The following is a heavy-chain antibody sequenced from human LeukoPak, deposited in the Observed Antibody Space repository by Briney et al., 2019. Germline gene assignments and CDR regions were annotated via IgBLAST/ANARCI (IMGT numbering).Heavy chain of an antibody. V-gene: IGHV1-2*02. CDR2: INPNSGGT. CDR1: GYTFTGYY. Sequence: ASVKVSCKASGYTFTGYYMHWVRQAPGQGLEWMGWINPNSGGTNYAQKFQGRVTMTRDTPISTAYMELRSLRSDDTAVYYCARNVGYPPKPDYWGQGTLVTASS. CDR3: ARNVGYPPKPDY. D-gene: IGHD5-12*01. J-gene: IGHJ4*02.